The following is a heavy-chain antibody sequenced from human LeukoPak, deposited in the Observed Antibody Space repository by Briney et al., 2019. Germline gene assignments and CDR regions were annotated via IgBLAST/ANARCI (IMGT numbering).Heavy chain of an antibody. Sequence: PGGSLRLSCAASGFTFSSYSMMWVRRAPGKGLEWVSATSSSDDGKYYADSVRGRFTISRDNSRNTMYLQMNSLRAEDAAVYYCAKAPVTSCRGAFCYPFDSWGQGTLVTVSS. CDR3: AKAPVTSCRGAFCYPFDS. CDR1: GFTFSSYS. D-gene: IGHD2-15*01. J-gene: IGHJ4*02. CDR2: TSSSDDGK. V-gene: IGHV3-23*01.